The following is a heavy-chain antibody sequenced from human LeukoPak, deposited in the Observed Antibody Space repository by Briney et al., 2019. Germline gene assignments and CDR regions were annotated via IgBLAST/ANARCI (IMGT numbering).Heavy chain of an antibody. D-gene: IGHD3-3*01. J-gene: IGHJ6*03. CDR1: GGSISSGSYY. V-gene: IGHV4-61*02. Sequence: SETLSLTCTVSGGSISSGSYYWSWIRQPAGKGLEWIGRIYTSGSTNYNPSLKSRVTISVDTSKNQFSLKLSSVTAADTAVYYCAREADRINDFWSGYYDDYYYMDVWGKGTTVTVSS. CDR2: IYTSGST. CDR3: AREADRINDFWSGYYDDYYYMDV.